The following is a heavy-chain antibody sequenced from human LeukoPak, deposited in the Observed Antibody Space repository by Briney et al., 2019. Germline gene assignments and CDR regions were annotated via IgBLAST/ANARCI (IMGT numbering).Heavy chain of an antibody. D-gene: IGHD2-15*01. V-gene: IGHV3-23*01. CDR3: AKDSCSGGSCYEDY. J-gene: IGHJ4*02. CDR1: GFSFSNYG. Sequence: GRSLRLSCAASGFSFSNYGMHWVRQAPGKGLEWVSGISGSGGSTYYADSVKGRFTISRDNSKKTLYLQMNSLTAEDTAVYYCAKDSCSGGSCYEDYWGQGTLVTVSP. CDR2: ISGSGGST.